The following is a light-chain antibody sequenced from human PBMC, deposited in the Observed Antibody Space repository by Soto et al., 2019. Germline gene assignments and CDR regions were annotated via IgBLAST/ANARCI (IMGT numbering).Light chain of an antibody. CDR1: QSIGRN. CDR2: AAS. CDR3: QKYYSGLIT. V-gene: IGKV1-39*01. J-gene: IGKJ5*01. Sequence: DILMTQSPSSLSASVRDRVTITCRSSQSIGRNLNWYLQKPGKAPKLLVYAASHLQSGVPSRFSGGGSGTAFTLIISSLQPEDLATYYCQKYYSGLITFGQGTRLEIK.